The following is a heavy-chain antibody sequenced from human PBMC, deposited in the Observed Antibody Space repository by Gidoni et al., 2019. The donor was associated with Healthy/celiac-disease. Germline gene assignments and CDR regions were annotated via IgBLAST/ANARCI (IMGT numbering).Heavy chain of an antibody. CDR1: GGPISSSSYY. CDR3: DGYSYTRDY. D-gene: IGHD5-18*01. J-gene: IGHJ4*02. V-gene: IGHV4-39*01. CDR2: IYYRGST. Sequence: QLHLQESGPGLVKPSETLSRTCTLSGGPISSSSYYWGWIRQPPGKGLEWIGSIYYRGSTYYNPSLKSRVTISVDTSKNQFSLKLSSVTAADTAVYYCDGYSYTRDYWGQGTLVTVSS.